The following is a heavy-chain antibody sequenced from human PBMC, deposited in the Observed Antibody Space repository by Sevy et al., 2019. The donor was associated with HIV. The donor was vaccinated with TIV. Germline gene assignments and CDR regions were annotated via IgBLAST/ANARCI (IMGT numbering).Heavy chain of an antibody. CDR3: ARHLAHYFDF. CDR1: GYSFSTRW. Sequence: GESLKISCKASGYSFSTRWIGWARQMPGQGLEWMGFRYPGNSDTTYNPSFQGQVTISADESISNAYLQWSSLKASDTAMYYCARHLAHYFDFWGQGTLVTVSS. J-gene: IGHJ4*02. CDR2: RYPGNSDT. V-gene: IGHV5-51*01.